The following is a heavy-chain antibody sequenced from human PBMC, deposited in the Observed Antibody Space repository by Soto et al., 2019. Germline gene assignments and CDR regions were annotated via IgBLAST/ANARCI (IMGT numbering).Heavy chain of an antibody. V-gene: IGHV4-30-2*01. Sequence: SETLSLTCAVSGGSISSGGYSWSWIRQPPGKGLEWIGYIYHSGSTYYNPSLKSRVTISVDRSKNQFSLKLSSVTAADTAVYYCARVAGERRWFDPWGQGTLVTVSS. CDR1: GGSISSGGYS. CDR2: IYHSGST. CDR3: ARVAGERRWFDP. D-gene: IGHD1-1*01. J-gene: IGHJ5*02.